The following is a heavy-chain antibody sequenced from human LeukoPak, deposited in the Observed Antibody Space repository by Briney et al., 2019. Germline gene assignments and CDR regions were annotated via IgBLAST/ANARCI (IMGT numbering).Heavy chain of an antibody. CDR2: IIPIFGTA. CDR3: ARSLGYCSSTSCYTFDY. CDR1: GGTFSSYA. V-gene: IGHV1-69*01. J-gene: IGHJ4*02. D-gene: IGHD2-2*02. Sequence: SVKVSCKASGGTFSSYAISWVRQAPGQGLEWMGGIIPIFGTANYAQKFQGRVTITADESTSTAYMELSSLRSEDTAVYSCARSLGYCSSTSCYTFDYWGQGTLVTVSS.